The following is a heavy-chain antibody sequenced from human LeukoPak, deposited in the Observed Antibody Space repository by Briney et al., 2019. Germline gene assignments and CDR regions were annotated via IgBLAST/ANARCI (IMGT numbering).Heavy chain of an antibody. V-gene: IGHV4-31*03. CDR3: ARNPLSGYFSTVTAEYFQH. CDR2: IYCSGST. J-gene: IGHJ1*01. CDR1: GGSISSGGYY. D-gene: IGHD4-17*01. Sequence: SETLSLTCTVSGGSISSGGYYWSWIRQHPGKGLEWIGYIYCSGSTYYNPSLKSRVTISVDTSKNQFSLKLSSVTAADTAVYYCARNPLSGYFSTVTAEYFQHWGQGTLVTVSS.